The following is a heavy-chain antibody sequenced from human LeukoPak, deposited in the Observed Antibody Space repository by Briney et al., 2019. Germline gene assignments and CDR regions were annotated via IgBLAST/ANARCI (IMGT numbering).Heavy chain of an antibody. CDR3: ATTRSVRGVHP. CDR2: INHSGST. Sequence: QTSETLSLTCAVYGGSFSGYYWSWIRQPPGKGLEWIGEINHSGSTNYNPSLKSRVTISVDTSKNQFSLKLSSVTAADTAVYYCATTRSVRGVHPWGQGTLVTVSS. D-gene: IGHD3-10*01. CDR1: GGSFSGYY. J-gene: IGHJ5*02. V-gene: IGHV4-34*01.